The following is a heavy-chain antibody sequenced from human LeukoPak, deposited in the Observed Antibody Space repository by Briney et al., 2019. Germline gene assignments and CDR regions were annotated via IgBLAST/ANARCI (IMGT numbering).Heavy chain of an antibody. D-gene: IGHD3-10*01. CDR2: INHSGST. Sequence: PSETLSLTCTISGGSISSSSYYWGWIRQPPGKGLEWIGEINHSGSTYYNPSLKSRVTISVDTSKNQFSLKLSSVTAADTAVYYCAEITMVRGVIMGFDYWGQGTPVTVSS. V-gene: IGHV4-39*07. CDR1: GGSISSSSYY. CDR3: AEITMVRGVIMGFDY. J-gene: IGHJ4*02.